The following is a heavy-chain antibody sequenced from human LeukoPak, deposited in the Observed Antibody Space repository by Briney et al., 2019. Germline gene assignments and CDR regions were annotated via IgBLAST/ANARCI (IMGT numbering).Heavy chain of an antibody. CDR2: ISYDGSNK. CDR1: GFTFSSYG. CDR3: ASQFPYYYDSSPTPFDY. J-gene: IGHJ4*02. Sequence: AGGSLRLSCAASGFTFSSYGMHWVRQAPGKGLEWVAVISYDGSNKYYADSAKGRFTISRDNSKNTLYLQMNSLRAEDTAVYYCASQFPYYYDSSPTPFDYWGQGTLVTVSS. V-gene: IGHV3-30*03. D-gene: IGHD3-22*01.